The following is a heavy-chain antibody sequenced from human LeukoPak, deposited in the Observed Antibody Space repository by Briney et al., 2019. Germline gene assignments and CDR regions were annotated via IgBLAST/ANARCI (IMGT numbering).Heavy chain of an antibody. CDR1: GFTPSSYS. V-gene: IGHV3-48*02. CDR2: ISSSRTSI. Sequence: GGSLRLSCAVSGFTPSSYSMNWVRQAPGKGLEWVAYISSSRTSIYYADSVKGRFTISRDDAKNSLYLQMNSLRDEDTAVYYCARDSPAPPYPKKEYPIADFWGQRTLVAVSS. D-gene: IGHD2-2*01. J-gene: IGHJ4*02. CDR3: ARDSPAPPYPKKEYPIADF.